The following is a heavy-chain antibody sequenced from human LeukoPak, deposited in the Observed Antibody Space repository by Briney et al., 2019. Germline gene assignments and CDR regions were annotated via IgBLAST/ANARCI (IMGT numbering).Heavy chain of an antibody. V-gene: IGHV3-30-3*01. D-gene: IGHD4-17*01. CDR3: ARGPGLRMGAFDI. J-gene: IGHJ3*02. CDR1: GFTFSSYA. CDR2: ISYDGSNK. Sequence: GGSLRLSCAASGFTFSSYAMHWVRQAPGKGLEWVAVISYDGSNKYYADSVKGRFTISRDNSKNTLYLQMNSLRAEDTAVYYCARGPGLRMGAFDIWGQGTVVSVSS.